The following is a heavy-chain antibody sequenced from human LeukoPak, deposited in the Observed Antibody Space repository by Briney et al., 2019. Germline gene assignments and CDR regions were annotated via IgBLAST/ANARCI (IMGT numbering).Heavy chain of an antibody. V-gene: IGHV4-59*01. J-gene: IGHJ6*02. CDR2: IYYSGST. Sequence: SGTLSLTCTVSGGSISSYYWSWIRQPPGKGLEWNGYIYYSGSTNYNPSLKSRVTISVDTSKNQSSLKLSSVTAADTAVYYCARDSPTMVRGVIIYGMDVWGQGTTVTVSS. CDR3: ARDSPTMVRGVIIYGMDV. D-gene: IGHD3-10*01. CDR1: GGSISSYY.